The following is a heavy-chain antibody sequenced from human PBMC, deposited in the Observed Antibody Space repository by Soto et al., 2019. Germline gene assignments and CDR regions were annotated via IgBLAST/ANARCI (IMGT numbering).Heavy chain of an antibody. D-gene: IGHD4-17*01. CDR2: INAGNGNT. CDR1: GYTFTSYA. CDR3: ARVPTVTTSPFYYYYGMDV. J-gene: IGHJ6*02. Sequence: GASVKVSCKASGYTFTSYAMHWVRQAPGQRLEWMGWINAGNGNTKYSQKFQGRVTITRDTSASTAYMELSSLRSEDTAVYYCARVPTVTTSPFYYYYGMDVWGQGTTVTVSS. V-gene: IGHV1-3*01.